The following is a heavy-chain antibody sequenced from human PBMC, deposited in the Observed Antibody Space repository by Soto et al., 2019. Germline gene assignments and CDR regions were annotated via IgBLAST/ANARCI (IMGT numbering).Heavy chain of an antibody. D-gene: IGHD6-13*01. Sequence: PSETLSLTCTVSGGSISSGDYYWSWIRQPPGKGLEWIGYIYYSGSTYYNPSLKSRVTISVDTSKNQFSLKLSSVTAADTAVYYCARVGAAAGGFDPWGQGTLVTVSS. CDR1: GGSISSGDYY. V-gene: IGHV4-30-4*01. CDR2: IYYSGST. CDR3: ARVGAAAGGFDP. J-gene: IGHJ5*02.